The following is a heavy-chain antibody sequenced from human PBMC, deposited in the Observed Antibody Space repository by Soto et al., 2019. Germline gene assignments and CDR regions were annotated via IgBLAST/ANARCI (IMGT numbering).Heavy chain of an antibody. CDR1: GFTFSSYG. J-gene: IGHJ1*01. Sequence: QVQLVESGGGVVQPGRSLRLSCAASGFTFSSYGMHWVRQAPGKGLEWVAVIWYDGSNKYYADSVKGRFTISRDNSKNTLYLQMNSLRSEDTAVYYCARGLWYSTSTGYLQHWGQGTLVTVSS. V-gene: IGHV3-33*01. D-gene: IGHD6-6*01. CDR3: ARGLWYSTSTGYLQH. CDR2: IWYDGSNK.